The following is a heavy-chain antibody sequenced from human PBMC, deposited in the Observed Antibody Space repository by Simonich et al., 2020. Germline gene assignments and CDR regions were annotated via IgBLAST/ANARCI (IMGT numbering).Heavy chain of an antibody. CDR3: ARDRCTNGVCLDV. J-gene: IGHJ6*04. V-gene: IGHV3-33*01. D-gene: IGHD2-8*01. CDR1: GFTFSSYG. Sequence: QVQLVESGGGVVQPGRSLRLSCAASGFTFSSYGMHWVRQAPGKGMEWVAVIWYDGSNKYYADSWKGRFTISRDNSKNTLYLQMNSLRAEDTAVYYCARDRCTNGVCLDVWGKGTTVTVSS. CDR2: IWYDGSNK.